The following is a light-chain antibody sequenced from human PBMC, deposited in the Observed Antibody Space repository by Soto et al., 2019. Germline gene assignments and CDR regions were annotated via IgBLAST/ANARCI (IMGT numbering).Light chain of an antibody. Sequence: EIVLTQSPGTLSLSPGERATLSCRASQSVSSSYLAWYQQKPGQAPRLLIYGASSRATGIPDRFSGSGSGTDFTLTISRLEPEDFAVYYCKQYGSSPQTFGQGTELEIK. CDR2: GAS. V-gene: IGKV3-20*01. CDR3: KQYGSSPQT. J-gene: IGKJ2*01. CDR1: QSVSSSY.